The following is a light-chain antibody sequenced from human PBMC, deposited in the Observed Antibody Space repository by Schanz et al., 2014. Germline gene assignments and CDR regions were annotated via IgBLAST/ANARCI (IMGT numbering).Light chain of an antibody. CDR1: TSNIGTNT. CDR3: AAWDDSLKGWV. J-gene: IGLJ3*02. Sequence: QSVLTQPPSASGTPGQRVTVSCSGSTSNIGTNTVNWYQQLPGTAPKLLIYSYNQRPSGVPDRFSGSKSGTSASLTISGLQSEDEATYYCAAWDDSLKGWVFGGGTKLTVL. CDR2: SYN. V-gene: IGLV1-44*01.